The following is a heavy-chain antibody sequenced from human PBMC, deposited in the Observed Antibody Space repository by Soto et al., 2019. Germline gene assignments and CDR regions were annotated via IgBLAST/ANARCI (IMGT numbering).Heavy chain of an antibody. J-gene: IGHJ4*02. D-gene: IGHD2-21*01. V-gene: IGHV3-33*01. CDR2: IWHDGSKK. CDR3: ARDRDGFNSNLDF. CDR1: GFSFSDYG. Sequence: QAQLVESGGGVAQPVRSLRLSWLASGFSFSDYGIHWVRQAPGKGLEWVAVIWHDGSKKYYADSVKGRFTISRDNSKNTLYLQMNSLRVEDTAVYYCARDRDGFNSNLDFWGQGTLVTVSS.